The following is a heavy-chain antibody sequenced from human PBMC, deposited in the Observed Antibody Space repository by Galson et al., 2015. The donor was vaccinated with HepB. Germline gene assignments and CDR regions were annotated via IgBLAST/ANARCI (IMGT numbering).Heavy chain of an antibody. CDR2: ISYDGSNK. CDR3: AREGGGYYGSHPASFDY. V-gene: IGHV3-30*04. CDR1: GFTFSSYA. D-gene: IGHD3-10*01. Sequence: SLRLSCAASGFTFSSYAMHWVRQAPGKGLEWVAVISYDGSNKYYADSVKGRFTISRDNSKNTLHLQMNSLRAEDTAVYYCAREGGGYYGSHPASFDYWGQGTLVTVSS. J-gene: IGHJ4*02.